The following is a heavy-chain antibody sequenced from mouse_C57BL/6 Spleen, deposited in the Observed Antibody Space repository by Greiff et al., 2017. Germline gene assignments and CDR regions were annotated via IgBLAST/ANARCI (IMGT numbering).Heavy chain of an antibody. CDR1: GYTFTSYW. CDR3: ASITTLVATKYYFDY. D-gene: IGHD1-1*01. CDR2: IDPSDSET. Sequence: QVQLQQPGAELVRPGSSVKLSCKASGYTFTSYWMHWVKQRPIQGLEWIGNIDPSDSETHYNQKFKGKATLTVDKSSSTAYMQLISLTSEDSAVYYCASITTLVATKYYFDYWGQGTTLTVSA. J-gene: IGHJ2*01. V-gene: IGHV1-52*01.